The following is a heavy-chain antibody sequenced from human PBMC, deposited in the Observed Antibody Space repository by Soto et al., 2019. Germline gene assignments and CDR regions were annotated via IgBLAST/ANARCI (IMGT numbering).Heavy chain of an antibody. D-gene: IGHD4-17*01. Sequence: GASVKVSCKASGYTFTSYGISWVRQAPGQGLEWMGWISAYNGNTNYAQKLQGRVTMTTDTSTSTAYMELRSLRSDDTAVYYCASSPMTTVTNAAFDIWGQGTMVTVS. J-gene: IGHJ3*02. CDR1: GYTFTSYG. CDR3: ASSPMTTVTNAAFDI. V-gene: IGHV1-18*01. CDR2: ISAYNGNT.